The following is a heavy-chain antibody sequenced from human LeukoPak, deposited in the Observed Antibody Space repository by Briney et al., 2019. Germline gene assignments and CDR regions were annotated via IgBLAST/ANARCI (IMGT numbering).Heavy chain of an antibody. V-gene: IGHV3-21*01. CDR2: ISTSGIYI. D-gene: IGHD1-1*01. CDR1: GFTFSSYS. CDR3: ARDQDWNDRGGLDY. Sequence: PGGTLRLSCAASGFTFSSYSMNWVRQAPGKGLEWVSFISTSGIYIYYTESLKGRFTVSRDNARNSLYLQMNSLRAEDTAVYYCARDQDWNDRGGLDYWGQGTLVTVSS. J-gene: IGHJ4*02.